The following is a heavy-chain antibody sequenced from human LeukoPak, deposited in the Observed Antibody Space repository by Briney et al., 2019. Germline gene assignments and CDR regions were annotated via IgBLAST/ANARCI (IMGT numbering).Heavy chain of an antibody. J-gene: IGHJ5*02. CDR1: GGSISSGSHH. D-gene: IGHD2-2*01. CDR3: ARGNIVVVPAAHRENWFDP. Sequence: SETLSLTCSVSGGSISSGSHHWGWFRQSPGRGLEWIGSIYYSRTTYYNPSLNSRVTISVVTSKNQFSLKLSSVTAADTAVYYCARGNIVVVPAAHRENWFDPWGQGTLVTVSS. CDR2: IYYSRTT. V-gene: IGHV4-39*01.